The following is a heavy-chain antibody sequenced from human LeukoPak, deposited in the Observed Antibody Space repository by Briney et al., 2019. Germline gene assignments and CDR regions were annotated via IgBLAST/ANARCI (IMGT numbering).Heavy chain of an antibody. CDR2: MSINSGLK. CDR1: GFTFSSYS. J-gene: IGHJ4*02. V-gene: IGHV3-21*01. CDR3: AREFEYRTSGAGY. D-gene: IGHD6-6*01. Sequence: GGSLRLSCAASGFTFSSYSMNWVRQAPGKGLEWVTSMSINSGLKYHADSVKGRFTISRDNAKNSLYLQMNSLRAEDTAVYYCAREFEYRTSGAGYWGQGTLVTVSS.